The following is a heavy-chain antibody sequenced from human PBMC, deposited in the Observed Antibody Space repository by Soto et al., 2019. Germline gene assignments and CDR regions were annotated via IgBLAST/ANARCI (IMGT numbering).Heavy chain of an antibody. D-gene: IGHD3-16*02. CDR1: GGSFSGYY. J-gene: IGHJ5*02. CDR2: INHSGST. Sequence: SETLSLTCAVYGGSFSGYYWSWIRQPPGKGLEWIGEINHSGSTNYNPSLKSRVTISVDTSKNQFSLKLSSVTAADTAVYYCGRGGGYDYVWGSYRSKNWFDPWGQGTLVTVSS. CDR3: GRGGGYDYVWGSYRSKNWFDP. V-gene: IGHV4-34*01.